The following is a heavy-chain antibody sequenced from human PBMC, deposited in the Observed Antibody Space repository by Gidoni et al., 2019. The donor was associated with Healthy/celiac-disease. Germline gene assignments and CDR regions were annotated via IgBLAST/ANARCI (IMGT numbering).Heavy chain of an antibody. CDR3: TTDLVVVTAQDWFDP. V-gene: IGHV3-15*07. J-gene: IGHJ5*02. D-gene: IGHD2-21*02. CDR2: IKGKTDGGTP. CDR1: GFTCSNAG. Sequence: EVQLVESGGGLVKTGGSLRLARAAPGFTCSNAGLNWVRQAPGQGLEWVGRIKGKTDGGTPYYAAPVKGRFTISRDDSKNTLYLQMNSLKTEDTAVYYCTTDLVVVTAQDWFDPWGQGTLVTVSS.